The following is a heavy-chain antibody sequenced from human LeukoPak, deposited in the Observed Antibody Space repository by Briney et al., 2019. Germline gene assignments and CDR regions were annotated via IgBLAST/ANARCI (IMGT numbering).Heavy chain of an antibody. J-gene: IGHJ4*02. CDR1: GLTFSSYG. V-gene: IGHV3-33*01. CDR2: IWYDGSNK. D-gene: IGHD6-6*01. CDR3: ASSYSSSYYFDY. Sequence: GGSLRLSCAASGLTFSSYGMHWVRQAPGKGLEWVAVIWYDGSNKYYADSVKGRFTISRDNSKNTLYLQMNSLRAEDTAVYYCASSYSSSYYFDYWGQGTLVTVSS.